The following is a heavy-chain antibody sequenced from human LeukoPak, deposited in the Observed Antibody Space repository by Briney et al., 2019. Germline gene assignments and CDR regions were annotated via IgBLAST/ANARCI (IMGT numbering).Heavy chain of an antibody. V-gene: IGHV3-48*03. D-gene: IGHD3-16*01. J-gene: IGHJ3*02. CDR1: GFTFSSFE. CDR2: ISSSATEK. CDR3: ARRTFGAFAI. Sequence: GGSLRLSCAASGFTFSSFEMNWVRQAPGKGPEWVSYISSSATEKYYANSVKGRFTISRDNAKNTLFLQMNSLGAEDTAVYYCARRTFGAFAIWGQGTMVTVSS.